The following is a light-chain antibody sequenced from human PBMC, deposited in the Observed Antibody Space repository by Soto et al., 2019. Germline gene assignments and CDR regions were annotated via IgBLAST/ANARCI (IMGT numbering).Light chain of an antibody. CDR2: GAS. V-gene: IGKV3-15*01. J-gene: IGKJ4*01. Sequence: EIVMTQSPVTLSVSPGERATLSCRASQSVSSNLAWYQKKPGQAPRLLIDGASIRATGIPARFSGSGSGTEFTLTISRLQSEDFAVYYCQQYNDWPLSFGGGTEVEIK. CDR3: QQYNDWPLS. CDR1: QSVSSN.